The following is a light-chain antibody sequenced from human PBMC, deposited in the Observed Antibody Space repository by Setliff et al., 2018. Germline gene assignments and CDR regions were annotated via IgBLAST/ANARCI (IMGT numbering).Light chain of an antibody. V-gene: IGLV2-18*02. J-gene: IGLJ1*01. CDR3: SSYTRSNTYV. CDR1: SSDVGTYNR. Sequence: QSALTQPPSVSGSPGQSVTISCTGTSSDVGTYNRVSWYQQPPGTAPKLMIYDATYRPSGVSHRFSGSKSGYTASLTISGLQADDEADYHCSSYTRSNTYVFGGGTRSPS. CDR2: DAT.